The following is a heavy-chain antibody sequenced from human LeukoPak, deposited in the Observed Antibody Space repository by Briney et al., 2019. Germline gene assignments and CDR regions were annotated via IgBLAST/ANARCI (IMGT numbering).Heavy chain of an antibody. J-gene: IGHJ4*02. Sequence: PSETLSLTCTVSGASIRGSSYYWAWIRQTPGKGLDWIGSIYYSESTHYTPSLKSRVTISVDTSKNQFSLKLSSVTAADTAVYYCARDLVTTVFYFDYWGQGTLVTVSS. CDR2: IYYSEST. V-gene: IGHV4-39*07. D-gene: IGHD4-17*01. CDR3: ARDLVTTVFYFDY. CDR1: GASIRGSSYY.